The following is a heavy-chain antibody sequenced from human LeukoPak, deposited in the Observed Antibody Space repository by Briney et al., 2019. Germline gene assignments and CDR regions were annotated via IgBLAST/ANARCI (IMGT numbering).Heavy chain of an antibody. Sequence: ASVKVSCKATGYTFTSYDINWVRQATGQGLEWMGWMNPNSGNTGYAQKFQGRVTMTRNTSISTAYMELSSLRSEDTAVYYCARGRRHKAAAYYFDYWGQGTLVTVSS. CDR2: MNPNSGNT. CDR3: ARGRRHKAAAYYFDY. D-gene: IGHD6-13*01. CDR1: GYTFTSYD. V-gene: IGHV1-8*01. J-gene: IGHJ4*02.